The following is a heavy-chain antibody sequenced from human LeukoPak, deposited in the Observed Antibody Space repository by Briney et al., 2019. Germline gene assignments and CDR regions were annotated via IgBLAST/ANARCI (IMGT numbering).Heavy chain of an antibody. J-gene: IGHJ6*04. Sequence: SETLSLTCGVFGGSFSPHYWTWIRQSPGRGVEWIGEINQSGSTNYNPALKSRVTISVDTSKNQFSLKLSSVTAADTAVYYCARVPQYWNYYYGMDVWGKGTTVTVSS. V-gene: IGHV4-34*01. D-gene: IGHD2/OR15-2a*01. CDR1: GGSFSPHY. CDR2: INQSGST. CDR3: ARVPQYWNYYYGMDV.